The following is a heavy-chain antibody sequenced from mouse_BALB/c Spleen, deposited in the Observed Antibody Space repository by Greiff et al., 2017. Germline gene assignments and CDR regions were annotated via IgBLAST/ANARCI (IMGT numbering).Heavy chain of an antibody. CDR2: INPYNDGT. D-gene: IGHD2-4*01. Sequence: VQLQQSGPELVKPGASVKMSCKASGYTFTSYVMHWVKQKPGQGLEWIGYINPYNDGTKDNEKFKGKATLTSDKSSSTAYMELSSLTSEDSAVYDCARDDTPENYDGFAYWGQGTLVTVSA. CDR1: GYTFTSYV. CDR3: ARDDTPENYDGFAY. V-gene: IGHV1-14*01. J-gene: IGHJ3*01.